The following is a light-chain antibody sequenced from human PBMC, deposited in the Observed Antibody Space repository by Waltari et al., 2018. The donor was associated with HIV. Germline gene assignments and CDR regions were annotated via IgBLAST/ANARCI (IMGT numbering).Light chain of an antibody. CDR2: WAS. CDR3: QQKDSTPST. J-gene: IGKJ5*01. Sequence: DIVLTQSPASLPVSLGERATIHCKSRQSVLYSSDNKNYLVWYQEKPGQPPRLLIYWASTRESGVADLFCGSGSGTDFTLTSSSLQAEHVAVDCCQQKDSTPSTFCQGTRLEIK. CDR1: QSVLYSSDNKNY. V-gene: IGKV4-1*01.